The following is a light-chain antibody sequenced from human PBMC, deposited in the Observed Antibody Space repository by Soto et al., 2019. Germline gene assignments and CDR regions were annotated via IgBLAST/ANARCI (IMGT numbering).Light chain of an antibody. CDR3: SSYAGSHYV. CDR2: EVS. J-gene: IGLJ1*01. CDR1: SSDVGCYNF. V-gene: IGLV2-8*01. Sequence: QSLLTQPPSASGSPGQSFTISCTGSSSDVGCYNFVSWYQQRPGKAPKVIIYEVSKRPSGVPDRFSGSKSGNTASLTVSGLQAEDEADYYCSSYAGSHYVFGTGTKVTVL.